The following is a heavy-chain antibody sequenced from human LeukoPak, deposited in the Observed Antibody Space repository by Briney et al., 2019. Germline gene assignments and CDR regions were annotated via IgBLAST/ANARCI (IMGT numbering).Heavy chain of an antibody. CDR1: ACSIRRSY. CDR2: IYYSGST. D-gene: IGHD7-27*01. CDR3: PRRDWGNWFDP. Sequence: YPSETLSLTCTVAACSIRRSYWRWIRQPPGKGLEWIGYIYYSGSTNYNPSLKSRVTISVDTSKNQFSLKLSSVTAADTAVCFCPRRDWGNWFDPWGQGTLVTVSS. J-gene: IGHJ5*02. V-gene: IGHV4-59*08.